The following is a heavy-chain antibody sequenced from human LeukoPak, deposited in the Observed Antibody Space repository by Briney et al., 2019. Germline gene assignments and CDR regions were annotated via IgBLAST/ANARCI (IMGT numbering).Heavy chain of an antibody. J-gene: IGHJ4*02. CDR3: ARAGSQSHVDAAMGFCNY. CDR2: ISPTGSTT. V-gene: IGHV3-74*01. Sequence: GGSLRLSCTASGFSFSGHWMHWARQLPGKGLVWVSRISPTGSTTSYADSVKGRFTISRDNSKNTLYLQMDSLSAEDTAVYYCARAGSQSHVDAAMGFCNYWGQGTLVTVSS. CDR1: GFSFSGHW. D-gene: IGHD5-18*01.